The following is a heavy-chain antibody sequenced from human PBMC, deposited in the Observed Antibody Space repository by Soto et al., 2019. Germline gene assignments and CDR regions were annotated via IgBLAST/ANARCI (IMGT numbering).Heavy chain of an antibody. CDR1: GFTFSSYW. Sequence: EVQLVESGGGLVQPGGSLRLSCAASGFTFSSYWMHWVHQAPGKGLVWVSRINSDGSSTSYADSVKGRFTISRDNAKNTLYLQMNSLRAEDTAVYYCARGYCSSTCWFDPWGQGTLVTVSS. J-gene: IGHJ5*02. D-gene: IGHD2-2*01. V-gene: IGHV3-74*01. CDR2: INSDGSST. CDR3: ARGYCSSTCWFDP.